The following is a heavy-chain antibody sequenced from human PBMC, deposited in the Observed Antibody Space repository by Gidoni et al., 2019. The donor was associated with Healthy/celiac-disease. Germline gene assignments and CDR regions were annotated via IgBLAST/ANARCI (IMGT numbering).Heavy chain of an antibody. D-gene: IGHD3-3*01. Sequence: GLEWIGSIYYSGSTYYNPSLKSRVTISVDTSKNQFSLKLSSVTAADTAVYYCARQSRPLRFLEWFPDYFDYWGQGTLVTVSS. CDR2: IYYSGST. J-gene: IGHJ4*02. V-gene: IGHV4-39*01. CDR3: ARQSRPLRFLEWFPDYFDY.